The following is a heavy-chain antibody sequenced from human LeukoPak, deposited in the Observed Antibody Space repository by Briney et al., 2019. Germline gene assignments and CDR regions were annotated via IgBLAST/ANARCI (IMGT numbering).Heavy chain of an antibody. Sequence: SETLSLTCTVSGGSISSYYWSWIRQPPGKGLEWIGYIYYTGSTKYNASLKSRVTISVDTSKNQFSLKLSSVTAADTAVYYCARLRPSIGAACTFDYWRQGTLVTVSS. D-gene: IGHD6-13*01. CDR2: IYYTGST. CDR1: GGSISSYY. V-gene: IGHV4-59*08. CDR3: ARLRPSIGAACTFDY. J-gene: IGHJ4*02.